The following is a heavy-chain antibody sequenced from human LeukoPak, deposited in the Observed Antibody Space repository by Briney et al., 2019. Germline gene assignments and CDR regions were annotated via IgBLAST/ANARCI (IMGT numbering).Heavy chain of an antibody. V-gene: IGHV4-39*02. CDR3: ARDVAAAAPDDAFDI. CDR1: GGSISSSSYY. D-gene: IGHD6-13*01. Sequence: SETLSLTCTVSGGSISSSSYYWGWIRQPPGKGLEWIGSIYYSGGTYYNPSLKSRVTISVDTSKNQFSLKLSSVTAADTAVYYCARDVAAAAPDDAFDIWGQGTMVTVSS. CDR2: IYYSGGT. J-gene: IGHJ3*02.